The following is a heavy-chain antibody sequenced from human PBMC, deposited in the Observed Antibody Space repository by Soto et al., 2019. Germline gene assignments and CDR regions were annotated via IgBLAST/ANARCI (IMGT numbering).Heavy chain of an antibody. Sequence: DSVKVSCKASGYSFTDYHIHWVRQAPGQGLEWLGRINPKSGGTSTAQKFQGWVTMTRDRSISTVYMELTRLRSDDTAVYFCARGHSTDCSNGVCSFLNNNEMDAWGQATTVTV. D-gene: IGHD2-8*01. J-gene: IGHJ6*02. V-gene: IGHV1-2*04. CDR2: INPKSGGT. CDR1: GYSFTDYH. CDR3: ARGHSTDCSNGVCSFLNNNEMDA.